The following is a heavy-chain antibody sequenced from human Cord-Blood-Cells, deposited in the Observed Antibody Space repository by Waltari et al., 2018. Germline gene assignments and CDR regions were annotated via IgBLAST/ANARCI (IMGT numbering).Heavy chain of an antibody. CDR3: ARDLVFSGLPDAFDI. J-gene: IGHJ3*02. Sequence: QVQLQESGPGLVKPSETLSLTCTVSGGSVSSGSYYWSWIRQPPGKGLEWIGYIYYSGSTNYNPSLKSRVTISVDTSKNQFSLKLSSVTAADTAVYYCARDLVFSGLPDAFDIWGQGTMVTVSS. CDR2: IYYSGST. D-gene: IGHD1-26*01. CDR1: GGSVSSGSYY. V-gene: IGHV4-61*01.